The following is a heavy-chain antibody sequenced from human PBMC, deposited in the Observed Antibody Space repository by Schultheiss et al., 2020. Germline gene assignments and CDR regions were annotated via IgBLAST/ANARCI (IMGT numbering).Heavy chain of an antibody. V-gene: IGHV3-30*18. CDR3: AKDAGYSAYYFDY. Sequence: WGSLRLSCVASGFTFSRYDMHWVRQAPGKGLEWEAVISYDGSNKYYAESVKGRFTISRDNSKNTLYLQMNSLRAEDTAVYYCAKDAGYSAYYFDYWGQGTLVTVSS. J-gene: IGHJ4*02. CDR1: GFTFSRYD. CDR2: ISYDGSNK. D-gene: IGHD2-15*01.